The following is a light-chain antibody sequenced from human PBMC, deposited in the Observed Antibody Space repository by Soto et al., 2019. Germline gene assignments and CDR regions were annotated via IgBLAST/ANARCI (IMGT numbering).Light chain of an antibody. CDR1: QDIAGY. Sequence: GDRVTITCRASQDIAGYLAWYQHKPGRTPELLIYDASSLESGVPSRFSGSGSGTEFTLTISSLQPDDFATYYCQQYNSYPWTFGQGTKGDIK. V-gene: IGKV1-5*01. J-gene: IGKJ1*01. CDR3: QQYNSYPWT. CDR2: DAS.